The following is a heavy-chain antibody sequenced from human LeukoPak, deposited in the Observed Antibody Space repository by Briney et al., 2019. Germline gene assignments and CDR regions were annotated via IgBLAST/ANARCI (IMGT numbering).Heavy chain of an antibody. D-gene: IGHD7-27*01. Sequence: GGSLRLSCEASGFTFGTYGMTWVRQAPGKGLEWVSGITGSSTWTYYADSVRGWFTISRDNSKSTLHLQMNNLTADDTAIYFCARELVSLGTGYFDLWGRGTLVTVSS. CDR3: ARELVSLGTGYFDL. CDR1: GFTFGTYG. CDR2: ITGSSTWT. V-gene: IGHV3-23*01. J-gene: IGHJ2*01.